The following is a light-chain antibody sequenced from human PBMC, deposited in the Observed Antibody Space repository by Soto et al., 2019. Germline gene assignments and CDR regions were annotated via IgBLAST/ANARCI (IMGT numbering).Light chain of an antibody. CDR3: SSYTSSRSYV. V-gene: IGLV2-14*01. Sequence: QSVLTQPASVSGSPGQSITISCTGTSSDVGGSDFVSWHQQHPGKAPKLMIYDVSKWPSGVSNRFSGSKSGNTASLPISGLQAEDEADYYCSSYTSSRSYVFGTGTKVTVL. J-gene: IGLJ1*01. CDR2: DVS. CDR1: SSDVGGSDF.